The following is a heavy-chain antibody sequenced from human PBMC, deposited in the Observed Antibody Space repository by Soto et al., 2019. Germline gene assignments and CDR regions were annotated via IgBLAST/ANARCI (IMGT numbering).Heavy chain of an antibody. CDR3: AAAYGSGSYYYYYYGMDV. CDR1: GFTFTSSA. CDR2: IVVGSGNT. V-gene: IGHV1-58*01. Sequence: ASVKVSCKASGFTFTSSAVQWVRQARGQRLEWIGWIVVGSGNTNYAQKFQERVTITRDISTSTAYMELSSQRSEDTAVYYCAAAYGSGSYYYYYYGMDVWGQGTTVTVSS. D-gene: IGHD3-10*01. J-gene: IGHJ6*02.